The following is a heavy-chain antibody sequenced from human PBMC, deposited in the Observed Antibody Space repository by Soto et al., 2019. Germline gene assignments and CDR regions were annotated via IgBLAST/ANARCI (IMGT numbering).Heavy chain of an antibody. Sequence: GGSLRLSCAASGFTVSSNYMSWVRQAPGKGLEWVSVIYSGGSAYYADSVKGRFTISRDNSKNTLYLQMNSLRAEDTAVYYCAREVVSYGDDESHYFDYWGQGTLVTVSS. D-gene: IGHD4-17*01. CDR3: AREVVSYGDDESHYFDY. J-gene: IGHJ4*02. CDR2: IYSGGSA. CDR1: GFTVSSNY. V-gene: IGHV3-53*01.